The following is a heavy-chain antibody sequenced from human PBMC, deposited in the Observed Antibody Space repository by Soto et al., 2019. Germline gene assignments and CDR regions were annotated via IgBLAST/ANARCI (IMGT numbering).Heavy chain of an antibody. V-gene: IGHV4-31*03. J-gene: IGHJ5*02. CDR2: IYYSGST. Sequence: QVQLQESGPGLVKPSQTLSLTCTVSGGSISSGGYYWSWIRQHPGKGLEWIGYIYYSGSTYYNPSLKSRVTISVDTSKNQFSLKLSSVTAADTAVYYCARESIAAAGTENWFDPWGQGTLVTVSS. D-gene: IGHD6-13*01. CDR3: ARESIAAAGTENWFDP. CDR1: GGSISSGGYY.